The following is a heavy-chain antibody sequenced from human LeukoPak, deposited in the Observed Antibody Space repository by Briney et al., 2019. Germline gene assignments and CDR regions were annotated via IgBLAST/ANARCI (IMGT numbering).Heavy chain of an antibody. V-gene: IGHV3-53*01. Sequence: PGGSLRLSCAASGFTVSSKYISWVRQAPGKGLEWVSVIYSGGSTYYADSVKGRFTISRDNSKNTLYLQMNSLRAEDTAVYYCARWEGATGFDYWGQGTLVTVSS. CDR3: ARWEGATGFDY. J-gene: IGHJ4*02. CDR1: GFTVSSKY. CDR2: IYSGGST. D-gene: IGHD1-26*01.